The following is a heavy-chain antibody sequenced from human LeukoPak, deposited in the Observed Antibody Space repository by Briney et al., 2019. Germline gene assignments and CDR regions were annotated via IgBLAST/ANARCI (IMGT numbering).Heavy chain of an antibody. CDR2: ISPSGGGT. CDR1: GYTFTSYY. Sequence: GASVKVSCKSSGYTFTSYYIHLVLPAPGQGLEWMGIISPSGGGTGYAQNFQGRVTMTRDTSTSTVYMELISLRSEDTAVYFCARGGPQWLVLRKQFYFDSWGEGTWVSVSS. V-gene: IGHV1-46*01. CDR3: ARGGPQWLVLRKQFYFDS. J-gene: IGHJ4*02. D-gene: IGHD6-19*01.